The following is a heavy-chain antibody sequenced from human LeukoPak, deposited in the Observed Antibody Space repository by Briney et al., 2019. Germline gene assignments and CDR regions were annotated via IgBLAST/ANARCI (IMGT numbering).Heavy chain of an antibody. Sequence: SETLSLTCTVSGGSISSYYWSWIRQPPGKGLEWIGYIYYSGSTNYNSSLKSRVTISVDTSKNQFSLKLSSVTAADTAVYYCARIYDSSGYPAFDIWGQGTMVTVSS. D-gene: IGHD3-22*01. CDR3: ARIYDSSGYPAFDI. CDR2: IYYSGST. V-gene: IGHV4-59*01. J-gene: IGHJ3*02. CDR1: GGSISSYY.